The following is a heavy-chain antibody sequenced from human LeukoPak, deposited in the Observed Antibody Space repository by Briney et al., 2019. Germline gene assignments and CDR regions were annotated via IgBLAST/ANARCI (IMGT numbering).Heavy chain of an antibody. Sequence: GGSLRLSCAASRFTFHDYYMGWIRQAPGRGLEWLSYISDSGSTIYYADSVRGRFTISRDNAKNSLYLQMNSLRGEDTAVYYCAREFSSWEGDSEYFDYWGQGTLVTVSS. CDR3: AREFSSWEGDSEYFDY. CDR2: ISDSGSTI. J-gene: IGHJ4*02. D-gene: IGHD1-26*01. V-gene: IGHV3-11*01. CDR1: RFTFHDYY.